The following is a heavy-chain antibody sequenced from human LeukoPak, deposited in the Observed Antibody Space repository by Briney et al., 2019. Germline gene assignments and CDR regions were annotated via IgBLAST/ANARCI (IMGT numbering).Heavy chain of an antibody. Sequence: ASVKVSCKASGYTFTGYYMHWVRQAPGQGLEWMGWINPNSGSTNYAQKFQGRVTMTRDTSISTAFMDLSRLRSDDTAVYYCARRGNYGDYFDYCGQGTLVTVSS. D-gene: IGHD4-17*01. CDR1: GYTFTGYY. CDR2: INPNSGST. CDR3: ARRGNYGDYFDY. J-gene: IGHJ4*02. V-gene: IGHV1-2*02.